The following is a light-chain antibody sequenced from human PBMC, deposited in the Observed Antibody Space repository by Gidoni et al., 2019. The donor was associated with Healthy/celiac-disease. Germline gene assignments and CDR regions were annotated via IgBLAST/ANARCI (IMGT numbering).Light chain of an antibody. CDR3: MQARQT. CDR2: LGS. Sequence: DIVMTQSPLSLPVTPGEPASISCRSSQSLLHSNGYNYLDWYLQKPGQSPQLLIYLGSNRASGVPDRCSGSGSGTDFTLKISRVEAEDVEVYYCMQARQTFGPGTKVEIK. CDR1: QSLLHSNGYNY. J-gene: IGKJ3*01. V-gene: IGKV2-28*01.